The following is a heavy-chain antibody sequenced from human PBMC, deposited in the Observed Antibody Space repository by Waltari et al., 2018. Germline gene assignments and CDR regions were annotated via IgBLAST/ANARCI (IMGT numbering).Heavy chain of an antibody. CDR2: TYYMSKWYN. J-gene: IGHJ4*02. V-gene: IGHV6-1*01. CDR1: GASGPNNGVA. CDR3: TRAAGRRFDY. Sequence: QVQLQQSGPGLVKPSHTLSLTCAISGASGPNNGVAWNWGRQSPSRGLEWLGRTYYMSKWYNDYAVSVKSRITINPETSKNQVSLQLNSVTPDDTAVYYCTRAAGRRFDYWGQGTAVTVSS.